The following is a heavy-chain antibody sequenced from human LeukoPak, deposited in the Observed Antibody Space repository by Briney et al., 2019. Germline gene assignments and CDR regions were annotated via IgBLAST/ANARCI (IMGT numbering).Heavy chain of an antibody. V-gene: IGHV3-30-3*01. D-gene: IGHD6-13*01. CDR3: AREGDSSSWYH. J-gene: IGHJ5*02. CDR1: GFTFSSYA. Sequence: PGRSLRLSCAAPGFTFSSYAMHWVRQAPGKGLEWVAVISYDGSNKYYADSVKGRFTISRDNSKNTLYLQMNSLRAEDTAVYYCAREGDSSSWYHWGQGTLVTVSS. CDR2: ISYDGSNK.